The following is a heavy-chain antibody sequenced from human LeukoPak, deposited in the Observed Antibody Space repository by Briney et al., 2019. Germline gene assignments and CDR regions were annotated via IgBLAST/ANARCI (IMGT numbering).Heavy chain of an antibody. J-gene: IGHJ4*02. CDR3: ARGPGDGYKALDY. Sequence: GGSLRLSCAVSGFTVNDQFMSWVRQAPGKGLEWVSVIYSDSSAGSAYDADFVKGRFTASRQTSKNTVFLQMNDLRVEDTAVYYCARGPGDGYKALDYWGQGALVIVSS. CDR2: IYSDSSAGSA. V-gene: IGHV3-53*04. CDR1: GFTVNDQF. D-gene: IGHD5-24*01.